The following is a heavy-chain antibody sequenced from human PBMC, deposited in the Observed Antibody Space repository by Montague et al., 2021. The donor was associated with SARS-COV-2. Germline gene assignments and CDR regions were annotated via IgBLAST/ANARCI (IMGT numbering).Heavy chain of an antibody. Sequence: SETLSLTCTVSGDSISDYYWSWIRQPPGMGLVWIGYIFRSGATNYNPPLKSRVIISLDTSKSQFSLRLSSATAADTAIYYCARTSRGSRYFYGVDVWGQGTTVTVSS. V-gene: IGHV4-59*01. CDR2: IFRSGAT. CDR1: GDSISDYY. J-gene: IGHJ6*02. D-gene: IGHD3-10*01. CDR3: ARTSRGSRYFYGVDV.